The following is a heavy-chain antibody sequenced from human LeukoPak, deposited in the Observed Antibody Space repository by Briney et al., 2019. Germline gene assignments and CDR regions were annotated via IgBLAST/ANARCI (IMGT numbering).Heavy chain of an antibody. CDR3: AKDMRSDYGSGSPFDY. Sequence: PGGSLRLSCAASGFTFDDYAMHWVRQAPGKGLEWVSGISWNSGSIGYADSVKGRFTISRDNAKNSLYLQMNSLRAEDTALYYCAKDMRSDYGSGSPFDYWGQGTLVTVSS. V-gene: IGHV3-9*01. CDR1: GFTFDDYA. CDR2: ISWNSGSI. D-gene: IGHD3-10*01. J-gene: IGHJ4*02.